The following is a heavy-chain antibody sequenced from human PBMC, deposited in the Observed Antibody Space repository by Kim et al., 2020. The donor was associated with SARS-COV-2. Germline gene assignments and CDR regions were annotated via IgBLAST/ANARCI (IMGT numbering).Heavy chain of an antibody. CDR3: ARGVVVGGTNRWFDP. Sequence: ASVKVSCKASGYTFTGYAIHWVRQAPGQRLEWMGWINAGNGNTKYSQKLQGRVTITRDTSASTAYMELSSLRSEDTAVYYCARGVVVGGTNRWFDPWGQGTLVTVSS. CDR2: INAGNGNT. V-gene: IGHV1-3*01. CDR1: GYTFTGYA. D-gene: IGHD1-26*01. J-gene: IGHJ5*02.